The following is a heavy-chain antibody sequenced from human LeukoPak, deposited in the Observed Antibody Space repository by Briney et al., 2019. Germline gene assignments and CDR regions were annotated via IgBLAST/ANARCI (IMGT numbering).Heavy chain of an antibody. D-gene: IGHD3-22*01. CDR3: ARSTRGSGYPNDY. V-gene: IGHV3-21*01. Sequence: GGSLRLSCAASGFTFSSYSTNWVRQAPGKGLEWVSSISSSSSYIYYADSVKGRFTISRDNAKNSLYLQMNSLRAEDTAVYYCARSTRGSGYPNDYWGQGTLATVSS. J-gene: IGHJ4*02. CDR1: GFTFSSYS. CDR2: ISSSSSYI.